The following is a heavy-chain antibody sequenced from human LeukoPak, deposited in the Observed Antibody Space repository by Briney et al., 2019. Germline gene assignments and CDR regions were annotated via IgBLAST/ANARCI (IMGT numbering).Heavy chain of an antibody. D-gene: IGHD5-24*01. Sequence: PGGSPRLSCAASRFTFSSYGMSWVRQAPGKGLEWVSVIYSGGSTYYADSVEGRFTISRDNSKNTLYLQMNSLRAEDTAVYYCARDRATDGPPAGFDYWGQGTLVTVSS. CDR2: IYSGGST. CDR3: ARDRATDGPPAGFDY. J-gene: IGHJ4*02. V-gene: IGHV3-53*01. CDR1: RFTFSSYG.